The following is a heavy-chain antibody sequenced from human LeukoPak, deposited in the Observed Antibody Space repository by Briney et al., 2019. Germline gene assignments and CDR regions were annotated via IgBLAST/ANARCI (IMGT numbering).Heavy chain of an antibody. D-gene: IGHD3-22*01. CDR1: GFTFSSYA. Sequence: PGRSLRLSCAASGFTFSSYAMHWVRQAPGKGLGWVAVISYDGSDKYYADSVKGRFTVSRDNSKNTLYLQMNSLRAEDTAVYYCARDPDSSGYGAFDIWGQGTMVTVSS. CDR3: ARDPDSSGYGAFDI. CDR2: ISYDGSDK. J-gene: IGHJ3*02. V-gene: IGHV3-30*04.